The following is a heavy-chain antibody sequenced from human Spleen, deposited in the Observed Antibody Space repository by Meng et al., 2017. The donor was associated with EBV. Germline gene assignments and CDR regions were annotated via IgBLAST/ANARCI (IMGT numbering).Heavy chain of an antibody. CDR1: GYTFTNYA. Sequence: QVQLVQSGSELKKPGASVKVSCTASGYTFTNYAIIWVRQAPGQGLEWMGWIDTNTGHPTYAQGFTGQFVFSLDTSVNTAFLQISSLKAADSAVYYCVSTISAAGYWGQVTLVTVST. CDR2: IDTNTGHP. V-gene: IGHV7-4-1*02. D-gene: IGHD6-13*01. J-gene: IGHJ4*02. CDR3: VSTISAAGY.